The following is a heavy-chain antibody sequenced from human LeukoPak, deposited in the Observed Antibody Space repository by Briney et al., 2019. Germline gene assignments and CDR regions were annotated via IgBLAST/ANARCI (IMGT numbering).Heavy chain of an antibody. CDR2: INSDGSWT. D-gene: IGHD2/OR15-2a*01. V-gene: IGHV3-74*01. CDR3: VSFYGTY. CDR1: GNYW. J-gene: IGHJ4*02. Sequence: PGGSLRLSCAASGNYWMHWVRQAPGKGLVWVSHINSDGSWTSYADSVKGRFTISKDNAKNTVYLQMNSLRAEDTAVYYCVSFYGTYWGRGTLVTVS.